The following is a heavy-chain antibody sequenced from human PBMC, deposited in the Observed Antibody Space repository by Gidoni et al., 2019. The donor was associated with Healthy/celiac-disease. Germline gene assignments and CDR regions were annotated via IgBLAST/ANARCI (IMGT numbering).Heavy chain of an antibody. D-gene: IGHD4-17*01. Sequence: QVQLVESGEGVVQPGRSLRLSCAASGFTFSSYAMHWVRQAPGKGLEWVAVISYDGSNKYYADSVKGRFTISRDNSKNTLYLQMNSLRAEDTAVYYCARATTVTTRPYYFDYWGQGTLVTVSS. CDR1: GFTFSSYA. CDR2: ISYDGSNK. J-gene: IGHJ4*02. V-gene: IGHV3-30*04. CDR3: ARATTVTTRPYYFDY.